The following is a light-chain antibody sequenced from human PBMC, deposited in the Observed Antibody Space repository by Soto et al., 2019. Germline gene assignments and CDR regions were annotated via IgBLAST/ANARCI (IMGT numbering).Light chain of an antibody. V-gene: IGKV3-15*01. CDR1: QNVNSI. Sequence: EVVLTQSPVTLSVSPGERATLSCRASQNVNSILAWYQQRPGQAPRLLIYGASTRATGVPARFSGSGSGTEFTLTISSLQPEDFAVYYCQQYNTWPLTFGGGTKVEIK. J-gene: IGKJ4*01. CDR3: QQYNTWPLT. CDR2: GAS.